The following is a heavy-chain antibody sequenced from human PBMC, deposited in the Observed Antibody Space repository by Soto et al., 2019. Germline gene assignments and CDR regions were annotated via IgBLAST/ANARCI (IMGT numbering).Heavy chain of an antibody. D-gene: IGHD6-6*01. CDR3: AKEGAEGSSEYSSSSDLDY. J-gene: IGHJ4*02. CDR2: ISYDGSNK. V-gene: IGHV3-30*18. CDR1: GFTFSSYG. Sequence: GGSLRLSCAASGFTFSSYGMHWVRQAPGKGLEWVAVISYDGSNKYYADSVKGRFTISRDNSKNTLYLQMNSLRAEDTAVYYCAKEGAEGSSEYSSSSDLDYWGQGTLVTVSS.